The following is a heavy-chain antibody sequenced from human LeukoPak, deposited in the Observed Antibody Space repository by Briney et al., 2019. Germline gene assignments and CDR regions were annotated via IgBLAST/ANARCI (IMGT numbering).Heavy chain of an antibody. CDR1: GGTFSSYA. J-gene: IGHJ5*02. Sequence: VASVKVSCKASGGTFSSYAISWVRQAPGQGLEWMGWISAYNGNTNYAQKLQGRVTMTTDTSTSTAYMELRSLRSDDTAVYYCARAALDSSGWYWSVNWFDPWGQGTLVTVSS. D-gene: IGHD6-19*01. V-gene: IGHV1-18*01. CDR2: ISAYNGNT. CDR3: ARAALDSSGWYWSVNWFDP.